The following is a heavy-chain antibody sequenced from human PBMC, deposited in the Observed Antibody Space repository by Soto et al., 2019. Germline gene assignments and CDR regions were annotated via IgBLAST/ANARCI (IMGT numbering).Heavy chain of an antibody. CDR2: ISYDGSNK. CDR1: GFTFSSYG. CDR3: AKPRYLVYYGMDV. Sequence: QVQLVESGGGVVQPGRSLRLSCAASGFTFSSYGMHWVRQAPGKGLEWVAVISYDGSNKYYADSVKGRFTISRDNSKNTLYLQMNSLRAEDTAVYYCAKPRYLVYYGMDVWGQGTTVTVSS. D-gene: IGHD1-1*01. V-gene: IGHV3-30*18. J-gene: IGHJ6*02.